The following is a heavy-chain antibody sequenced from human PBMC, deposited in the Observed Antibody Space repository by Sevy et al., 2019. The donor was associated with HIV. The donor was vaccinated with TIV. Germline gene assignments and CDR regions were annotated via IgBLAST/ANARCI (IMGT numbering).Heavy chain of an antibody. Sequence: GGSLRLSCVASGFTFSKYSMSWVRQTPGKGLEWVSTLSFACGRINYADSVKGRFTMSRDDSRNTFYLEMDSVRAEDTAIYYCAGEGCSKPHDYWGQGTLVTVSS. CDR1: GFTFSKYS. CDR3: AGEGCSKPHDY. CDR2: LSFACGRI. V-gene: IGHV3-23*01. J-gene: IGHJ4*02. D-gene: IGHD2-2*01.